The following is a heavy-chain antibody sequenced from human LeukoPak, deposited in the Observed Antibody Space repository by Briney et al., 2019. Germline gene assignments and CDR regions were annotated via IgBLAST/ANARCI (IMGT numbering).Heavy chain of an antibody. CDR1: GGSISSYY. D-gene: IGHD6-13*01. CDR3: ARVGHSSSWCFDY. Sequence: SETLSLTCTVSGGSISSYYWSWIRQPPGKGLGWIGYIYYSGSTNYNPSLKSRVTISVDTSKNQFSLKLSSVTAADTAVYYCARVGHSSSWCFDYWGQGTLVTVSS. CDR2: IYYSGST. J-gene: IGHJ4*02. V-gene: IGHV4-59*01.